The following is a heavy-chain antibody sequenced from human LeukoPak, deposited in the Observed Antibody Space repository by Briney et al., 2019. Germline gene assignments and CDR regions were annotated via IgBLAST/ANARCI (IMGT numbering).Heavy chain of an antibody. Sequence: GGSLRLSCAASGFTFSSYAMGWVRQAPGKGLEWVSAISGSGGSTYYADSVKGRFTISRDNSKNMLYLQMNSLRAEDTAVYYCAKSPASIAAAGGVDYWGQGTLVTVSS. CDR2: ISGSGGST. CDR1: GFTFSSYA. D-gene: IGHD6-13*01. J-gene: IGHJ4*02. V-gene: IGHV3-23*01. CDR3: AKSPASIAAAGGVDY.